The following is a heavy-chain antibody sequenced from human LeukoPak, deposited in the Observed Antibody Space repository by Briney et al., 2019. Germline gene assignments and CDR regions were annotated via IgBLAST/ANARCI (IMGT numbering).Heavy chain of an antibody. V-gene: IGHV3-23*01. CDR1: GFTFSTYT. CDR3: ARAAGGYSYGSYYYYGMDV. J-gene: IGHJ6*02. D-gene: IGHD5-18*01. Sequence: GGSLRLSCAASGFTFSTYTMNWVRQAPGKGLEWVLGILGNGGRTYYADSVKGRFTISRDNSKNTVWLQMNSLRAEDMAVYYCARAAGGYSYGSYYYYGMDVWGQGTTVTVSS. CDR2: ILGNGGRT.